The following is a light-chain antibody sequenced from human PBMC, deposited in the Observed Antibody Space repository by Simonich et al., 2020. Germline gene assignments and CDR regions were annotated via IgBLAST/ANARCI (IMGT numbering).Light chain of an antibody. CDR3: MQSIQPMYT. CDR1: KSLLQSDGKTY. Sequence: DIVMTQTPLSLSFTPGQPASISWQSTKSLLQSDGKTYLDWYLQKPGHYPQLLIYEVSNRFSGVPDRVSGSGSGTDLTLKISRVEAEDVGVYYCMQSIQPMYTFGQGTKLEIK. CDR2: EVS. J-gene: IGKJ2*01. V-gene: IGKV2D-29*02.